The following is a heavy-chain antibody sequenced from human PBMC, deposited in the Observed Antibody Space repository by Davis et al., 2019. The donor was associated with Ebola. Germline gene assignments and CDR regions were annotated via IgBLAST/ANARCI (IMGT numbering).Heavy chain of an antibody. CDR1: GGSISSYY. V-gene: IGHV4-59*08. J-gene: IGHJ4*02. Sequence: MPGGSLRLSCAVSGGSISSYYWSWIRQPPGKGLEWIGYIYYSGSTNYNPSLKSRVTISVDTSKNQFSLKLSSVTAADTAVYYCAGGYSSGWYDYWGQGTLVTVSS. CDR3: AGGYSSGWYDY. D-gene: IGHD6-19*01. CDR2: IYYSGST.